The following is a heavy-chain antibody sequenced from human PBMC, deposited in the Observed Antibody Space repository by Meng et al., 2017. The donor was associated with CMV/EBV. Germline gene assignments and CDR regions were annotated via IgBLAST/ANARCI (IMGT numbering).Heavy chain of an antibody. D-gene: IGHD2/OR15-2a*01. CDR3: ARTGEYPTFDY. CDR2: IYYSGST. Sequence: VQLRGSGPVLVKPSQTLSLTCTVSGGSISSGDYYWSWIRQPPEKGLEWIGYIYYSGSTYYNPSLKSRVTISVDTSKNQFSLKLSSVTAADTAVYYCARTGEYPTFDYWGQGTLVTVSS. J-gene: IGHJ4*02. CDR1: GGSISSGDYY. V-gene: IGHV4-30-4*08.